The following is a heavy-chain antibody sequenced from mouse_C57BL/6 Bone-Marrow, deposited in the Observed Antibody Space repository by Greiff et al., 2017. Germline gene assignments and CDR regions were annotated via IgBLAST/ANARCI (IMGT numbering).Heavy chain of an antibody. D-gene: IGHD2-4*01. CDR3: ARGDDYPFDY. J-gene: IGHJ2*01. CDR2: IDPETGGT. CDR1: GYTFTDYE. V-gene: IGHV1-15*01. Sequence: QVQLQQSGAELVRPGASVTLSCKASGYTFTDYEMHWVKQTPVHGLEWIGAIDPETGGTAYNQKFKGKATLTADKSSSTAYMELRSLTSEDSAVYFCARGDDYPFDYWGQGTTLTVSS.